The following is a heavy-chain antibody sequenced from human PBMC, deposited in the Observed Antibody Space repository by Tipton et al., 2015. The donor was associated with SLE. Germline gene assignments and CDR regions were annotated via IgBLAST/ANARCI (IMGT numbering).Heavy chain of an antibody. CDR3: ARGGIDYGDYEGGPGFDY. V-gene: IGHV4-30-2*05. D-gene: IGHD4-17*01. Sequence: LRLSCAVSGASFISGPYSWSWIRQTPGKGLEWIGYIYHSGNTYYNPSLESRVTISIDTSKNQFSLKLTSVTAADTAVYYCARGGIDYGDYEGGPGFDYWGQGTLVTVSS. J-gene: IGHJ4*02. CDR2: IYHSGNT. CDR1: GASFISGPYS.